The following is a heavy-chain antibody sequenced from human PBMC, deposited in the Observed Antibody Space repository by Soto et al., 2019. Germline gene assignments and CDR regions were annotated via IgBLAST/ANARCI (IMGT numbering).Heavy chain of an antibody. D-gene: IGHD3-9*01. V-gene: IGHV3-30*18. Sequence: PGGSLRLSCAASGFTFNTYGMHWVRQAPGKGLEWVAFTSYDESNTYYSDSVKGRFTISRDNSKNTLYLQMNSLGGADTAVYYCAKERKRYLDWLLTGYFYGMDVWGQGTTVTVSS. J-gene: IGHJ6*02. CDR3: AKERKRYLDWLLTGYFYGMDV. CDR2: TSYDESNT. CDR1: GFTFNTYG.